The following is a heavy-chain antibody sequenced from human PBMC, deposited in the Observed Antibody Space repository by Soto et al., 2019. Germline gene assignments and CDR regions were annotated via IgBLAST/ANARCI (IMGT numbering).Heavy chain of an antibody. CDR1: GFTFSSYA. V-gene: IGHV3-23*01. D-gene: IGHD1-26*01. Sequence: PGGSLRLSCAASGFTFSSYAMSWVRQAPGKGLEWVSAISGSGGSTYYADSVKGRFTISRDNSKNTLYLQMNSLRAEDTAVYYCAKALVGATGRKDFDYWGQGTLVTVSS. CDR2: ISGSGGST. J-gene: IGHJ4*02. CDR3: AKALVGATGRKDFDY.